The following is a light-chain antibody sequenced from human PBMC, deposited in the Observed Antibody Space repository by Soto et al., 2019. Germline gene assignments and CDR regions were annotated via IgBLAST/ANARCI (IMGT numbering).Light chain of an antibody. CDR2: STS. J-gene: IGKJ1*01. Sequence: IQLTQSPSSLSASVGDRVTVSCRSSQNIENYLSWYVQRPGKAPELLVYSTSKLKSGVPSRFRGSGSGTDFSLTISSLQSEDFGTYYCQQSSNIQWTFGQRTKVEIK. CDR3: QQSSNIQWT. CDR1: QNIENY. V-gene: IGKV1-39*01.